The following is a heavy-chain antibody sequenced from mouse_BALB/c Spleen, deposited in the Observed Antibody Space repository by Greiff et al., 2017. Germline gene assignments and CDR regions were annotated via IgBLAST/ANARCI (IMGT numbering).Heavy chain of an antibody. D-gene: IGHD2-14*01. J-gene: IGHJ4*01. V-gene: IGHV1-87*01. Sequence: QVQLKQSGAELARPGASVKLSCKASGYTFTSYWMQWVKQRPGQGLEWIGAIYPGDGDTRYTQKFTGKATLTADKSSSTAYMQLSSLASEDSAVYYCARSWYDVGAMDYWGQGTSVTVSS. CDR2: IYPGDGDT. CDR1: GYTFTSYW. CDR3: ARSWYDVGAMDY.